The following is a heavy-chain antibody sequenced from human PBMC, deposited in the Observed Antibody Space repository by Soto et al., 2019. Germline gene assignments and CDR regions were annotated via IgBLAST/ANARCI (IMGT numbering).Heavy chain of an antibody. V-gene: IGHV4-30-2*01. CDR2: IYHSGST. CDR3: AVILTGTIPFDF. J-gene: IGHJ4*02. D-gene: IGHD1-20*01. CDR1: GCSISSGGYC. Sequence: PSESLSLTCAVSGCSISSGGYCWSWIRQPPGKGLEWIGYIYHSGSTYYNPALKSRVTISVERSKNQLSLKLSSVTAADAAVYYCAVILTGTIPFDFRGQGTPVNVYS.